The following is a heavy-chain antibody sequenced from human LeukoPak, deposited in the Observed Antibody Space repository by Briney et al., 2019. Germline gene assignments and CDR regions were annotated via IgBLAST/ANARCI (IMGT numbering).Heavy chain of an antibody. V-gene: IGHV3-43*02. J-gene: IGHJ4*02. CDR1: GFTFDDYA. CDR3: AKRRSSGISTTYYFDF. CDR2: ISGDGGST. Sequence: GGSLRLSCAASGFTFDDYAMHWVRQAPGKGLEWVSLISGDGGSTYYADSVKGRFTISRDNSKNSLYLQMNSLRTEDTALYYCAKRRSSGISTTYYFDFWGQGTLVTVSS. D-gene: IGHD1-26*01.